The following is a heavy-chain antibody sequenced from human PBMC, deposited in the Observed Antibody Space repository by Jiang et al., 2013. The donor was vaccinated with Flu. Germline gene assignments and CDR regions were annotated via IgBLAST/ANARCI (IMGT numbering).Heavy chain of an antibody. V-gene: IGHV4-39*07. J-gene: IGHJ4*02. CDR2: IYHSGST. CDR1: GGSISSSSYY. Sequence: PGLVKPSETLSLTCTVSGGSISSSSYYWVWIRQPPGKGLEWIGSIYHSGSTYYNPSLKSRVTISVDTSKNQFSLNLSSVTAADTAVYYCARALKYSGFELPYFDFWGQGTLVTVSS. D-gene: IGHD5-12*01. CDR3: ARALKYSGFELPYFDF.